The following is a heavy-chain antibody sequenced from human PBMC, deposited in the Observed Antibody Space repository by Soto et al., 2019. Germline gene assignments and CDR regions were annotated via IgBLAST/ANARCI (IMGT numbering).Heavy chain of an antibody. CDR3: ASDCSSTSCPTIYYGMDV. J-gene: IGHJ6*02. CDR2: ISSSSSYI. D-gene: IGHD2-2*01. CDR1: GFTFSSYS. V-gene: IGHV3-21*01. Sequence: GGSLRLSCAASGFTFSSYSMNWVRQAPGKGLEWVSSISSSSSYIYYADSVKGRFTISRDNAKNSLYLQMNSLRAEDTAVYYCASDCSSTSCPTIYYGMDVWGQGTTVTVSS.